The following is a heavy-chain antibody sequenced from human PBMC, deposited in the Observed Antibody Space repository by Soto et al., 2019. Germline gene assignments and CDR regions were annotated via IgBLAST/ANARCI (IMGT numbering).Heavy chain of an antibody. Sequence: SETLSLTCTVSGGSISSSSYYWGWIRQPPGKGLEWIGSIYYSGSTYYNPSLKSRVTISVDTSKNQFSLKLSSVTAADTAVYYCARRYSSSWYTNWFDPWGQGTLVTVSS. CDR1: GGSISSSSYY. D-gene: IGHD6-13*01. V-gene: IGHV4-39*01. CDR3: ARRYSSSWYTNWFDP. CDR2: IYYSGST. J-gene: IGHJ5*02.